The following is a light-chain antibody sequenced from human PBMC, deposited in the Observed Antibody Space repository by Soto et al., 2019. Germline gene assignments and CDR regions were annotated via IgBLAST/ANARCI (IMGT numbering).Light chain of an antibody. CDR2: LGS. V-gene: IGKV2-28*01. J-gene: IGKJ1*01. CDR3: LQTVQAPWT. CDR1: QSLLHSNGYNY. Sequence: DIVVTQSPLSLPVTPGEPASISCRSSQSLLHSNGYNYLDWYLQKPGQSPQLLIYLGSNRASGVXDXXSGSGSGTDFTLKISRVEAEDVGVYYCLQTVQAPWTFGQGTKVEIK.